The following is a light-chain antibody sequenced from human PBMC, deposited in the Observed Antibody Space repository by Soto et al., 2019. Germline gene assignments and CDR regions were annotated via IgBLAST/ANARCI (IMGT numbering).Light chain of an antibody. Sequence: DIQMTQSPSTLSASVGDTVTVTCRASQSVSGWLAWYQQKPGEAPKLLIYDASALPRGVPSRFSGSGSGTKFTLTIVSLQHCEFATYYFLQCETLSGTFGPGTKVEI. CDR2: DAS. V-gene: IGKV1-5*01. CDR3: LQCETLSGT. CDR1: QSVSGW. J-gene: IGKJ1*01.